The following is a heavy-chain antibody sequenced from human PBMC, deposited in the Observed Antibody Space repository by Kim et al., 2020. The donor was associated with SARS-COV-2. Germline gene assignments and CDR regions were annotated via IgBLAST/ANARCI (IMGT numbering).Heavy chain of an antibody. CDR1: GFTFDDYA. J-gene: IGHJ2*01. CDR3: AKVSYYYDSSGLVTYWY. Sequence: GGSLRLSCAASGFTFDDYAMHWVRQAPGKGLEWVSGISWNSGSIGYADSVKGRFTISRDNAKNSLYLQMNSLRAEDTALYYCAKVSYYYDSSGLVTYWY. CDR2: ISWNSGSI. V-gene: IGHV3-9*01. D-gene: IGHD3-22*01.